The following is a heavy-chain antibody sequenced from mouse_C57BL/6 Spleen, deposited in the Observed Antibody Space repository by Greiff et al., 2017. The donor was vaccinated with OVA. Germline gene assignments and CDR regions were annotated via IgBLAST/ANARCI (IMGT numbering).Heavy chain of an antibody. V-gene: IGHV1-81*01. CDR1: GYTFTSYG. CDR2: IYPRSGNT. Sequence: QVQLKESGAELARPGASVKLSCKASGYTFTSYGISWVKQRTGQGLEWIGEIYPRSGNTYYNEKFKGKATLTADKSSSTAYMELRSLTSEDSAVYFCARSFYDGYDAWFAYWGQGTLVTVSA. D-gene: IGHD2-3*01. J-gene: IGHJ3*01. CDR3: ARSFYDGYDAWFAY.